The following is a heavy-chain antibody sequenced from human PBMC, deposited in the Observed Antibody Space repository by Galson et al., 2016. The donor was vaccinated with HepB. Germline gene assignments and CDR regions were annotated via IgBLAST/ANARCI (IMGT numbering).Heavy chain of an antibody. CDR1: GYTSITYG. CDR3: GATPTTRYGMDV. J-gene: IGHJ6*02. V-gene: IGHV1-18*01. Sequence: SVKVSCKASGYTSITYGFSWVRQAPGQGLEWVGFISGYNGDTQYAQKVQGRVTMTTETSTRTAYMELRSLRSDDTAVYYCGATPTTRYGMDVWGQGTTVTVSS. D-gene: IGHD1-1*01. CDR2: ISGYNGDT.